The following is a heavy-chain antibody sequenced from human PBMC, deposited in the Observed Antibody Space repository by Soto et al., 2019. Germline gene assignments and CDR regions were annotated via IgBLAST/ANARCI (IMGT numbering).Heavy chain of an antibody. Sequence: SETLSLTCTVSGGSISSYYWSWIRQPPGKGLEWIGYIYYSGSTNYNPSLKSRVTISVDTSKNQFSLKLSSVTAADTAVYYCARDRQTVPAAMPYYMDVWGKGTTVTVSS. CDR1: GGSISSYY. V-gene: IGHV4-59*01. CDR3: ARDRQTVPAAMPYYMDV. D-gene: IGHD2-2*01. CDR2: IYYSGST. J-gene: IGHJ6*03.